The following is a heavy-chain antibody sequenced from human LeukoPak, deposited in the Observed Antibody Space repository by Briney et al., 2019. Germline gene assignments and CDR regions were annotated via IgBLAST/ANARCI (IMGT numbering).Heavy chain of an antibody. CDR2: ISPTGSTT. D-gene: IGHD6-13*01. CDR1: GFSFSGHW. Sequence: GGSLRLSCTASGFSFSGHWMHWARQLPGKGLVWVSRISPTGSTTSYADSVKGRFTVSRDNSKNTLYLQMNSLRAEDTAVYYCARDRAVRVAAAGPFDYWGQGTLVTVSS. CDR3: ARDRAVRVAAAGPFDY. V-gene: IGHV3-74*01. J-gene: IGHJ4*02.